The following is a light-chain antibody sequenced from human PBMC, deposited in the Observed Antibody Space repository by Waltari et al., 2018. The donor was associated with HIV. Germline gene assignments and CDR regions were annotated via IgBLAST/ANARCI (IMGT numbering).Light chain of an antibody. CDR2: EVT. Sequence: QSALTQPASVSGSPGQSITISCTGTSSDVGSYNLVSWYQHHPGKSPTHMIFEVTKRPTGVANRLACSKSGNKASLTISGRQADDEADDYCCSYAGSSAFVFGTGTKVTVL. V-gene: IGLV2-23*02. CDR1: SSDVGSYNL. J-gene: IGLJ1*01. CDR3: CSYAGSSAFV.